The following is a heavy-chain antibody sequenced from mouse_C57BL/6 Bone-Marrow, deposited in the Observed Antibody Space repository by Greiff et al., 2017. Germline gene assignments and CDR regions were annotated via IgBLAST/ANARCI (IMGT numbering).Heavy chain of an antibody. Sequence: QVQLKQPGAELVRPGSSVKLSCKASGYTFTSYWMHWVKQRPIQGLEWIGNIDPSDSETHYNQKFKDKATLTVDKSSSTAYMQLSSLTSEDSAVYYCARGDCWYFDVWGTGTTVTVSS. J-gene: IGHJ1*03. V-gene: IGHV1-52*01. CDR1: GYTFTSYW. D-gene: IGHD3-3*01. CDR3: ARGDCWYFDV. CDR2: IDPSDSET.